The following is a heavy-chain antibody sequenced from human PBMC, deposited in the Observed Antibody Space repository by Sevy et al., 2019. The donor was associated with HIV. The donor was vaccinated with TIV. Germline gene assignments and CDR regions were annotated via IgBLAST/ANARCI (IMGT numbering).Heavy chain of an antibody. J-gene: IGHJ4*02. CDR3: ARVAVSYCTNDCYHRFDY. Sequence: GGSLRLSCAVSGFSFSHYAFHWVRQAPGKGLEWVSLISYDGTYKYYADSLKGRFTISKDNSMNTPYLQMNSLMGNDTAVYYCARVAVSYCTNDCYHRFDYWGPGALVTVSS. D-gene: IGHD2-8*01. CDR2: ISYDGTYK. V-gene: IGHV3-30-3*01. CDR1: GFSFSHYA.